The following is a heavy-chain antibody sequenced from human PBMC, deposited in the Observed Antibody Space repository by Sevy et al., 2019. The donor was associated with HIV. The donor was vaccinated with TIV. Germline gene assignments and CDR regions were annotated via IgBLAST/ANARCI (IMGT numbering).Heavy chain of an antibody. J-gene: IGHJ4*02. V-gene: IGHV4-4*02. D-gene: IGHD3-9*01. CDR2: IFHSGTT. Sequence: SETLSLTCAVSGGSVSTDNLWSWVRQPPGKGLEWIGQIFHSGTTNYNPSLKSRVTISVDKSKNQFSLKLHSVTAADTAVYYCARTVDSRFDWRYFHYWGQGILVTISS. CDR1: GGSVSTDNL. CDR3: ARTVDSRFDWRYFHY.